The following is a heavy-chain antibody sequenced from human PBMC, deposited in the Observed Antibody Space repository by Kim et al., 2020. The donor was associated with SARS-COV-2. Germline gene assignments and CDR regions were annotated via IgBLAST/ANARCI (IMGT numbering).Heavy chain of an antibody. J-gene: IGHJ4*02. CDR1: GFTFSDYW. CDR2: IVSDGSSA. D-gene: IGHD1-20*01. V-gene: IGHV3-74*03. Sequence: GGSLRLSCVASGFTFSDYWMHWVRQAPGRGLVWVSRIVSDGSSATYADSVKGRFTTSRDNAKNTMYLQINSLRADDTAVYYCVRYARYKPDYWGQGTLV. CDR3: VRYARYKPDY.